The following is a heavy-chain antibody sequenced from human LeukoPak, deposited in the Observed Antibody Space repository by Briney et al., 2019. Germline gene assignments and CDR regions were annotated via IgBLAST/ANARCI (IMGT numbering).Heavy chain of an antibody. CDR3: ATSVAGLRYFDY. D-gene: IGHD6-19*01. J-gene: IGHJ4*02. Sequence: PGGSLRLSCAASGFTFSDYYMSWIRQAPGKGLEWVSYISSSGSTIYYADSVKGRFTISGDNAKNSLYLQMNSLRAEDTAVYYCATSVAGLRYFDYWGQGTLVTVSS. CDR2: ISSSGSTI. CDR1: GFTFSDYY. V-gene: IGHV3-11*01.